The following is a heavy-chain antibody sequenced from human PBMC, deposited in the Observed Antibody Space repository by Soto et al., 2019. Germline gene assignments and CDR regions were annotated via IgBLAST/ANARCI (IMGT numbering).Heavy chain of an antibody. V-gene: IGHV3-23*01. Sequence: EVQLLESGGGLVQPGGSLRLSCAASGFTFSSYAMSWVRQAPGKGLEWVSAISGSGGSTYYADSVKGRFTISRDNSKNTLYVQMDSMRAGDTAVYYCAKPPGLLFDYWGQGTLVTVSS. CDR2: ISGSGGST. CDR1: GFTFSSYA. J-gene: IGHJ4*02. CDR3: AKPPGLLFDY. D-gene: IGHD3-22*01.